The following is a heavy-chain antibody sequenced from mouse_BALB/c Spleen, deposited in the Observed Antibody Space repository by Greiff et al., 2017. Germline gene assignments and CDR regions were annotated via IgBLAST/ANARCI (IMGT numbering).Heavy chain of an antibody. J-gene: IGHJ4*01. V-gene: IGHV1S56*01. Sequence: VQLQQSGPELVKPGASVRISCKASGYTFTSYYIHWVKQRPGQGLEWIGWIYPGNVNTKYNEKFKGKATLTADKSSSTAYMQLSSLTSEDSAVYFCARVITDYYAMDYWGQGTSVTVSS. CDR1: GYTFTSYY. CDR3: ARVITDYYAMDY. D-gene: IGHD2-4*01. CDR2: IYPGNVNT.